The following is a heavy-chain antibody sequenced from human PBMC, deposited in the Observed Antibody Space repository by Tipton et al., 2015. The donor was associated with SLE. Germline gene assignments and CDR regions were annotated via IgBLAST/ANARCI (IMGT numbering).Heavy chain of an antibody. CDR2: INYSGTT. V-gene: IGHV4-34*03. D-gene: IGHD3-16*01. CDR1: GGSFSGYS. CDR3: RLITITSLFDY. Sequence: TLSLTCAVYGGSFSGYSWGWIRQPPGKGLEWIGSINYSGTTSYNPSLKSRVTISVDTSKNQFSLKLSSVTAADTAVYYCRLITITSLFDYWGQGTLVTVSS. J-gene: IGHJ4*02.